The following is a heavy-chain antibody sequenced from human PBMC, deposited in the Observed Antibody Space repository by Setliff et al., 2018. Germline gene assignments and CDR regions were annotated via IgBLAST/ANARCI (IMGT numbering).Heavy chain of an antibody. CDR3: ARDWAFPGSLDF. D-gene: IGHD3-10*01. Sequence: GGSLRLSCAASGFAFSSYTINWVRQAPGKGLEWVSSISSSGDYVYYADSVMGRFTISRDNAKNSLFLQMSSLKAEDTAMYYCARDWAFPGSLDFWGQGTLVTVSS. J-gene: IGHJ4*02. CDR1: GFAFSSYT. V-gene: IGHV3-21*01. CDR2: ISSSGDYV.